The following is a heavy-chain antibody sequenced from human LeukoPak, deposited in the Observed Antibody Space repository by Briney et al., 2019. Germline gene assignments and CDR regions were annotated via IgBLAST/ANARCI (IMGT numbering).Heavy chain of an antibody. CDR1: GGSISSSNW. Sequence: PSETLSLTCAVSGGSISSSNWWSWVRQPPGKGLEWIGEIYHSGSTNYNPSLKSRVTISLDTSRNQFSLTLSSVTAADTAVYYCAKRVAVTGNWCFDLWGRGTLVTVSS. D-gene: IGHD6-19*01. J-gene: IGHJ2*01. CDR3: AKRVAVTGNWCFDL. CDR2: IYHSGST. V-gene: IGHV4-4*02.